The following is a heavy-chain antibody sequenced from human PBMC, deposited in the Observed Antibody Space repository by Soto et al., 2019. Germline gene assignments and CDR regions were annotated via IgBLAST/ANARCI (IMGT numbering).Heavy chain of an antibody. V-gene: IGHV3-15*07. CDR2: IKSKTDGGTT. J-gene: IGHJ6*02. CDR1: GFTFSNAW. Sequence: PGGSLRLSCAASGFTFSNAWMNWVRQAPGKGLEWVGRIKSKTDGGTTDYAAPVKGRFTISRDDSKNTLYLQMNSLKTEDTAVYYCTTKGGSIAAAVPEGAYYYGMDVWGQGTTVTVSS. CDR3: TTKGGSIAAAVPEGAYYYGMDV. D-gene: IGHD6-13*01.